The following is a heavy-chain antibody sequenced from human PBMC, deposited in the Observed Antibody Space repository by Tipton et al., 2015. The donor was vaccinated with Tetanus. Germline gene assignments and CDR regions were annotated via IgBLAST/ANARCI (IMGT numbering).Heavy chain of an antibody. D-gene: IGHD2-15*01. Sequence: TLSLTCTVFGGSITTTNRWSWVRQTPGKGLEWIGGIHDSGKTNYNPSLESRVTISVDKSKNQVSLNLNSVTAADTAVYYCAKDTDLLVYAFDDWGQGTLVVVSS. J-gene: IGHJ3*01. CDR1: GGSITTTNR. CDR2: IHDSGKT. CDR3: AKDTDLLVYAFDD. V-gene: IGHV4-4*02.